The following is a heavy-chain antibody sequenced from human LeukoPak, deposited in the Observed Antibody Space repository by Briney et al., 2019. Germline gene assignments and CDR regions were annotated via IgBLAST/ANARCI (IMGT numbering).Heavy chain of an antibody. CDR1: GYTFTSYG. Sequence: ASVKVSCKASGYTFTSYGISWVRQAPGQGLEWMGWISSYNGNTNYAQKLQGRATMTTDTSTSTAYMELRSLRSDDTAVYYCARGSFPSDDILTGPFDNWGREPWSPSPQ. J-gene: IGHJ4*02. CDR3: ARGSFPSDDILTGPFDN. D-gene: IGHD3-9*01. V-gene: IGHV1-18*01. CDR2: ISSYNGNT.